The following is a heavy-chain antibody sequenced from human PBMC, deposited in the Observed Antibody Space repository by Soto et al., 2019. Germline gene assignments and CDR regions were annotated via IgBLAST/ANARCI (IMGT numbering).Heavy chain of an antibody. V-gene: IGHV3-53*04. Sequence: EVQLVESGGGLVQPGGSLRLSCAASGFTVSSNYMSWVRQAPGKGLEWVSVIYSGGSTYYADSVKGRFTISRHNSKNTLYLQMNSLRAEDTAVYYCARDSYVYSGSTNYGMDVWGQGTTVTVSS. J-gene: IGHJ6*02. CDR1: GFTVSSNY. CDR2: IYSGGST. CDR3: ARDSYVYSGSTNYGMDV. D-gene: IGHD5-12*01.